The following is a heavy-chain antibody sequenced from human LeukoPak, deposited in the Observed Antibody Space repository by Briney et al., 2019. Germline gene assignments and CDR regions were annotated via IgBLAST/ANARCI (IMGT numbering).Heavy chain of an antibody. J-gene: IGHJ6*02. D-gene: IGHD4-11*01. CDR3: ARGTTVTAYYYYGMDV. V-gene: IGHV5-51*01. CDR1: GYSFTSYW. CDR2: IYPGDSDT. Sequence: GESLKISCKGSGYSFTSYWIAWVRQIPGKDLEWMGIIYPGDSDTRYSPSFRGQVTISADKSISTAYLQWSSLKASDTAMYYCARGTTVTAYYYYGMDVWGQGTTVTVSS.